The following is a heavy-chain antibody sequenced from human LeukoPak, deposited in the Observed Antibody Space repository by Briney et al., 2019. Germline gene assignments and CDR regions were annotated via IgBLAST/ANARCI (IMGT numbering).Heavy chain of an antibody. V-gene: IGHV3-30*02. J-gene: IGHJ5*02. CDR3: AGGRPAAGNNWFDP. CDR2: IRYDGSNK. Sequence: GGSLRPSCAASGFTFSSYGMHWVRQAPGKGLEWVAVIRYDGSNKYYVDYVKGRFTISRDNSKNTLYLQMNSLRAEDSAVYYCAGGRPAAGNNWFDPWGQGTLVTVSS. D-gene: IGHD6-13*01. CDR1: GFTFSSYG.